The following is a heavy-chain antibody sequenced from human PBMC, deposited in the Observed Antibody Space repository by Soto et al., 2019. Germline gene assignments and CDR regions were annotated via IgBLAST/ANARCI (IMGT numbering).Heavy chain of an antibody. CDR1: GYSFTSYW. J-gene: IGHJ4*02. V-gene: IGHV5-51*01. CDR2: IYPSDSDT. CDR3: ARATTVTTCCLDY. Sequence: PGESLKISCKGSGYSFTSYWIGWVRQMPGKGLEWMGIIYPSDSDTRYSPSFQGQVTISADKSISTAYLQWSSLKASDTAMYYCARATTVTTCCLDYWGQGTLVTVYS. D-gene: IGHD4-4*01.